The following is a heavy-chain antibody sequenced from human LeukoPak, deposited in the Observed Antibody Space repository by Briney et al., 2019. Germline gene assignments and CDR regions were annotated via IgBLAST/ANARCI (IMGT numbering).Heavy chain of an antibody. CDR3: ARAKRLRYCSSTSCPTYYYYGMDV. D-gene: IGHD2-2*01. J-gene: IGHJ6*02. CDR2: MNPNSGNT. V-gene: IGHV1-8*01. Sequence: ASVKVSCKASGYTFTSSDINWVRQATGQGLEWMGWMNPNSGNTGYAQKFQGRVTMTRNTSISTAYMELSSLRSEDTAVYYCARAKRLRYCSSTSCPTYYYYGMDVWDQGTTVTVSS. CDR1: GYTFTSSD.